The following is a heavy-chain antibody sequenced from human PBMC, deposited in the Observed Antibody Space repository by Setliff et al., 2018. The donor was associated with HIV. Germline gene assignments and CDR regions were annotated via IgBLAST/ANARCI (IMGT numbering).Heavy chain of an antibody. V-gene: IGHV3-11*04. CDR2: INVGGGTK. CDR3: ARYFRDGSYNDY. CDR1: GFDFDNLY. D-gene: IGHD3-10*01. J-gene: IGHJ4*02. Sequence: GGSLRLSCAASGFDFDNLYMAWIRQAPGKGLEWVSYINVGGGTKYYADSVRGRFTISRDDAKNSLYLQMNSLRGEDTAVYYCARYFRDGSYNDYWGQGTLVTVSS.